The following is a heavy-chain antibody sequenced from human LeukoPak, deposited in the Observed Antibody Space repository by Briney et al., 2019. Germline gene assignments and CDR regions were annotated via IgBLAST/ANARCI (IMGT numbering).Heavy chain of an antibody. CDR3: ARRSYDSSGYRDWYFDL. CDR2: VYYSGSI. V-gene: IGHV4-59*04. Sequence: SDTLSLTCAVSGGSISSYYWSWIRQPPGKGLEWIGYVYYSGSIYHNPSLKSRVTMSVDTSRNQFSLKLSSVTAVDTAVYYCARRSYDSSGYRDWYFDLWGRGTLVTVSS. D-gene: IGHD3-22*01. CDR1: GGSISSYY. J-gene: IGHJ2*01.